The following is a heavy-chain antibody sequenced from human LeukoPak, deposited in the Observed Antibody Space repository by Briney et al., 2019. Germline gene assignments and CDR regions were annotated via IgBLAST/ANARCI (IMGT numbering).Heavy chain of an antibody. CDR3: ARARYSGSYFEDYFDY. V-gene: IGHV1-46*01. D-gene: IGHD1-26*01. CDR2: INPSGGST. Sequence: ASVKVSCKASGYTFTSYYMHWERQAPGQGLEWMGIINPSGGSTSYAQKFQGRVTMTRDMSTSTVYMELSSLRSEDTAVYYCARARYSGSYFEDYFDYWGQGTLVTVSS. J-gene: IGHJ4*02. CDR1: GYTFTSYY.